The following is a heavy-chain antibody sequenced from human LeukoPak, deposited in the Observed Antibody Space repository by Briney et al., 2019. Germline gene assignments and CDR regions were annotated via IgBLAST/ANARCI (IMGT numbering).Heavy chain of an antibody. Sequence: SETLSLACTVSGGSISTYYWSWVRQSPGKGLEWIGCVQYSGNTKYNPLFKSRVTISVDTSKNQFSLRLSSVTTADTAMYFCARGINVGATSYWGQGTLVTVSA. J-gene: IGHJ4*02. CDR3: ARGINVGATSY. CDR1: GGSISTYY. D-gene: IGHD1-26*01. V-gene: IGHV4-59*01. CDR2: VQYSGNT.